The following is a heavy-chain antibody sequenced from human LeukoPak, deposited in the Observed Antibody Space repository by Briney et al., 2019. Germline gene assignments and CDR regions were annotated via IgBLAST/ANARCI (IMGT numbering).Heavy chain of an antibody. CDR1: GGSFSGYY. V-gene: IGHV4-34*01. J-gene: IGHJ6*02. CDR3: ARASPLYYYDSSGYNYYYYYGMDV. CDR2: INHSGST. Sequence: SETLSLTCAVYGGSFSGYYWSWIRQPPGKGLEWIGEINHSGSTNYNPSLKSRVTISVDTSKNQFSMKLSSVTAADTAVYYCARASPLYYYDSSGYNYYYYYGMDVWGQGTTVTVSS. D-gene: IGHD3-22*01.